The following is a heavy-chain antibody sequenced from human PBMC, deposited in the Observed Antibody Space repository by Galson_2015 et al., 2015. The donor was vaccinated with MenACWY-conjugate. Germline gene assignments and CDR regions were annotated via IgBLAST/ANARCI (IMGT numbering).Heavy chain of an antibody. Sequence: DKRYSPSLKSRLTITKDTSKNQVVLTMTNMDPVDTATYYCAHRKLLGDRLRDPVFIFDIWGQGTMVTVSS. D-gene: IGHD2-21*02. CDR3: AHRKLLGDRLRDPVFIFDI. J-gene: IGHJ3*02. V-gene: IGHV2-5*01. CDR2: DK.